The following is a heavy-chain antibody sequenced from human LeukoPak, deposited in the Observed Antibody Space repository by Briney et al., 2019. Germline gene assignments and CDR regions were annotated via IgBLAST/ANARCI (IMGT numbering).Heavy chain of an antibody. D-gene: IGHD6-13*01. CDR1: GFTFSSYA. CDR2: ISGSGGST. V-gene: IGHV3-23*01. CDR3: AKAPIAALNYYFDY. Sequence: QPGGSLRLSCAASGFTFSSYAMSWVRQAPGKGLEWVPAISGSGGSTYYADSVKGRFTISRDNSKNTLYLQMNSLRAEDTAVYYCAKAPIAALNYYFDYWGQGTLVTVSS. J-gene: IGHJ4*02.